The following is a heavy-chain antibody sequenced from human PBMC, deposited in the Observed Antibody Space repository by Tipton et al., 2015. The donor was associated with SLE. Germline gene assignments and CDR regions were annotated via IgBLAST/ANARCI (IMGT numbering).Heavy chain of an antibody. CDR1: GLRFSGSY. CDR2: IRYDGSDK. D-gene: IGHD3-10*01. CDR3: AGDDRGINGEY. J-gene: IGHJ4*02. Sequence: GSLRLSCAASGLRFSGSYMSWIRQAPGKGLEWVAFIRYDGSDKFYADSVKGRFTISRDNSKNTLYLQMNSLRSEDTAVYYCAGDDRGINGEYWGQGTLVTVSS. V-gene: IGHV3-30*02.